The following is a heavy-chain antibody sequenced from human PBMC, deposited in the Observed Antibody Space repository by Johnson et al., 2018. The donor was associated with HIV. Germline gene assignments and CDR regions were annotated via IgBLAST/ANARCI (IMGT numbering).Heavy chain of an antibody. Sequence: QMLLVESGGGLVKPGGSLRLSCAASGFTFSDYYMSWIRQAPGKGLEWVSYISSSGSTIYYADSVKGRFIISRDNAKNSLYLQMNSLRAEDTAVYYCATRDPTYRPGAFDLWGHGTMVTVSS. CDR3: ATRDPTYRPGAFDL. CDR1: GFTFSDYY. CDR2: ISSSGSTI. J-gene: IGHJ3*01. D-gene: IGHD1-14*01. V-gene: IGHV3-11*04.